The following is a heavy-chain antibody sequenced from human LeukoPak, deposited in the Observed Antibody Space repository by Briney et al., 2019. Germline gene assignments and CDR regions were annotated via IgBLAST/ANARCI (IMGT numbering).Heavy chain of an antibody. V-gene: IGHV3-74*01. D-gene: IGHD3-22*01. J-gene: IGHJ6*02. CDR2: ISPDGSST. Sequence: GGSLRLSCTASGFTFSSSWMHWVRQAPGKGLVWVSRISPDGSSTSHADSVQGRFTISRDNAKNTLYLQMNSLRAEDTAVYYCTRAMTRGYYYDMDVWGQGTTVTVSS. CDR3: TRAMTRGYYYDMDV. CDR1: GFTFSSSW.